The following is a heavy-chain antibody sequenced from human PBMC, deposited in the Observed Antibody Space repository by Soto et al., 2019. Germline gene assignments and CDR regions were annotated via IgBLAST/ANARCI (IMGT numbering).Heavy chain of an antibody. J-gene: IGHJ4*02. CDR1: GFSLSTSGEG. CDR3: AHFSGYEQFDY. D-gene: IGHD5-12*01. CDR2: IYWNDDK. Sequence: SGPTLVNPTQTLTLTCTFSGFSLSTSGEGVGWIRQPPGKALEWLAVIYWNDDKRYSPTLKTRLTITKDTSKNQVVLTMTNMDPVDTATYYCAHFSGYEQFDYWGQGTLVTVSS. V-gene: IGHV2-5*01.